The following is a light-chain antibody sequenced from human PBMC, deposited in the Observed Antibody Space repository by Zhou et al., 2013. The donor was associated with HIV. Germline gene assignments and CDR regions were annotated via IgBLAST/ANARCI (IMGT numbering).Light chain of an antibody. Sequence: AIQLTQSPSSLSASVGDRVTITCRASQGISSALAWYQQKPGKAPKLLIYDASSLQSEVPSRFSGGGSDTEFTLTINSLQPDDFATYYCQQCNIYPYTFGQGTKLEIK. CDR3: QQCNIYPYT. CDR1: QGISSA. CDR2: DAS. J-gene: IGKJ2*01. V-gene: IGKV1-13*02.